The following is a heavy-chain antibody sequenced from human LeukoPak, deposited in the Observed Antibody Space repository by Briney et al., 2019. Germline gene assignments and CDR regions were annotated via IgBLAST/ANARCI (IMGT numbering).Heavy chain of an antibody. CDR1: GGSISSYY. Sequence: PSETLSLTCTVSGGSISSYYWSWIRQPPGKGLEWIGYISYTGSTRYNPSLKSRVTVSADTSRNQFSLNLTSVTAADTAVYYCARRYGNEYDYWGQGTLVTVSS. V-gene: IGHV4-59*12. J-gene: IGHJ4*02. CDR3: ARRYGNEYDY. D-gene: IGHD3-16*01. CDR2: ISYTGST.